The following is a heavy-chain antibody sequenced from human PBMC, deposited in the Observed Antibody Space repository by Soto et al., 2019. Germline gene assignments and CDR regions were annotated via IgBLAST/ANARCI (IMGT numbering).Heavy chain of an antibody. CDR2: IFYSGST. J-gene: IGHJ4*01. V-gene: IGHV4-31*03. CDR1: GGAISNSRYY. D-gene: IGHD6-6*01. Sequence: SETLSLTCTFSGGAISNSRYYLSWIRQHPGKGLEWIGYIFYSGSTYYNPSLKSRITISVDTSKNQFSLKLTSVTAADTAVYYCARDSHLSSSSSFDLWGHGTLVTVSS. CDR3: ARDSHLSSSSSFDL.